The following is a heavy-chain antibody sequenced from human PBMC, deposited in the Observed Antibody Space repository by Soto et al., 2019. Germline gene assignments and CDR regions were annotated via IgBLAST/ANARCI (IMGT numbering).Heavy chain of an antibody. J-gene: IGHJ6*01. Sequence: ASVKVSCKASGYTFTSYAMHWVRQAPGQRLEWMGWINAGNGNTKYSQKFQGRVTITRDTSASTAYMELSSLRSEDTAVYYCASVYISSTSCLPYVMDVCTQRTTVTVSS. CDR3: ASVYISSTSCLPYVMDV. D-gene: IGHD2-2*01. CDR1: GYTFTSYA. CDR2: INAGNGNT. V-gene: IGHV1-3*01.